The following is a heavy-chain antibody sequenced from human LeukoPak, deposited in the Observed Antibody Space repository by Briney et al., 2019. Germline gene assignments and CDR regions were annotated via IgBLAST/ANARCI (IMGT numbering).Heavy chain of an antibody. J-gene: IGHJ4*02. CDR1: GFTFSSYW. V-gene: IGHV3-7*01. Sequence: GGSLRLSCAASGFTFSSYWMSWVRQAPGKGLEWVANIKQDGSEKYYVDSVKGRFTISRDNAKNSLYLQMNGLRAEDTAVYYCARESYYGSGSFDYWGQGTLVTVSS. CDR3: ARESYYGSGSFDY. D-gene: IGHD3-10*01. CDR2: IKQDGSEK.